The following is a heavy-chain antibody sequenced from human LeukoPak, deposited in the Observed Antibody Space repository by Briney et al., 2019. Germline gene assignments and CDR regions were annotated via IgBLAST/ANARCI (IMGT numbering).Heavy chain of an antibody. CDR2: ISSSSSTI. V-gene: IGHV3-48*01. J-gene: IGHJ3*02. Sequence: GGSLRLSCAASGFTFSSYSMNWVRQAPGKGLEWVSYISSSSSTIYYADSVKGRFTISRDNAKNSLYLQMNSLRAEDTAVYYCARPLDYHDSSGPDAFDIWGQGTMVTVSS. CDR1: GFTFSSYS. CDR3: ARPLDYHDSSGPDAFDI. D-gene: IGHD3-22*01.